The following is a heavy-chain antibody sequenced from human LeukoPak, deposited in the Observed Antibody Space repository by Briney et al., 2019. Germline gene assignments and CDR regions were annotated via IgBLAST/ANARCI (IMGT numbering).Heavy chain of an antibody. D-gene: IGHD1-1*01. CDR2: ISSSSTI. Sequence: GGSLRLSCAASGFTFSSYWMSWVRQAPGKGLEWVSYISSSSTIYYADSVKGRFTISRDNAKNSLYLQMNSLRAEDSAVYYCARVVGNDFPLPGHYYMDVWGKGTTVTVSS. CDR3: ARVVGNDFPLPGHYYMDV. V-gene: IGHV3-48*01. CDR1: GFTFSSYW. J-gene: IGHJ6*03.